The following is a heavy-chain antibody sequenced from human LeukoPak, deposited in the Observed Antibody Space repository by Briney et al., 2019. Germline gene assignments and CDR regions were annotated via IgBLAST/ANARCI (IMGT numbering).Heavy chain of an antibody. CDR2: IYYRVTS. D-gene: IGHD3-22*01. J-gene: IGHJ4*02. Sequence: PSETLSLTCTVSGDSINTYYWSWIRQPPGKGLEWIGYIYYRVTSDYNPSLKSRVTISVDTSKNQFSLKLSSVTAADTAVYYCARSLTYYYDSSGYSDYWGQGTLVTVSS. CDR3: ARSLTYYYDSSGYSDY. CDR1: GDSINTYY. V-gene: IGHV4-59*12.